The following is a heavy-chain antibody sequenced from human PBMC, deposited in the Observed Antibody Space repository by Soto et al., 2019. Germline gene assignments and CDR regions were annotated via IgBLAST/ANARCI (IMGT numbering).Heavy chain of an antibody. CDR1: GFTFSGSA. CDR2: IRSKANSYAT. V-gene: IGHV3-73*01. Sequence: GGSLRLSCAASGFTFSGSAMHWVRQASGKGLEWVGRIRSKANSYATAYAASVKGRFTIPRDDSKNTAYLQMNSLKTEDTAVYYCTTFYDILTGYSPLYYYGMDVWGQGTTVTVSS. J-gene: IGHJ6*02. CDR3: TTFYDILTGYSPLYYYGMDV. D-gene: IGHD3-9*01.